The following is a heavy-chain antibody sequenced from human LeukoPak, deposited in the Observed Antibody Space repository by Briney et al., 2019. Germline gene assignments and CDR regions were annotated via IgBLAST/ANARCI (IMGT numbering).Heavy chain of an antibody. CDR1: GGSISSGGYY. Sequence: SETLSLTCTVSGGSISSGGYYWSWIRQHPGKGLEWIGYIYYSGSTYYNPSLKSRVTISVDTSKNQFSLKLSSVTAADTAVYYCARRGIAAAGTVYWGQGTLATVSS. V-gene: IGHV4-31*03. J-gene: IGHJ4*02. CDR2: IYYSGST. CDR3: ARRGIAAAGTVY. D-gene: IGHD6-13*01.